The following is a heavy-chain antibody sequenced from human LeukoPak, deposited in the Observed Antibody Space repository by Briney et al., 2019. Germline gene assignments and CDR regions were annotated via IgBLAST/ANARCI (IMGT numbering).Heavy chain of an antibody. D-gene: IGHD6-13*01. Sequence: SQTLSLTCAVSGGSISSGGYSWSWIRQPPGKGLEWIGEINHSGSTNYNPSLKSRVTISVDTSKNQFSLKLSSVTAADTAVYYCARGIDGQQLDYWGQGTLVTVSS. J-gene: IGHJ4*02. CDR1: GGSISSGGYS. V-gene: IGHV4-30-2*01. CDR2: INHSGST. CDR3: ARGIDGQQLDY.